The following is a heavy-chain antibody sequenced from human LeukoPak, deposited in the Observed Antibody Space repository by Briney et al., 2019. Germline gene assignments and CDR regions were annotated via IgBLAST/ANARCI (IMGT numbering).Heavy chain of an antibody. D-gene: IGHD1-1*01. CDR3: ARDLSDNWYTFGY. V-gene: IGHV3-20*04. CDR1: GFTSDDYG. J-gene: IGHJ4*02. CDR2: INWDGGST. Sequence: SGGSLRLSCEDSGFTSDDYGMSWVRQAPGKGLEWVSGINWDGGSTFYPDSVKGRFTISRDNAKNSLYLQMNSLRAEDTALYYCARDLSDNWYTFGYWGRGTLVTVSS.